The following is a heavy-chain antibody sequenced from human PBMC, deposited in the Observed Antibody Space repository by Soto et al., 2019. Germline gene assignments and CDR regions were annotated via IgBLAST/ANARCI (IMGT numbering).Heavy chain of an antibody. D-gene: IGHD3-22*01. V-gene: IGHV3-23*01. CDR3: AKDNSPYYYDSSGYHTPDAFDI. CDR2: ISGSGGST. Sequence: GGSLRLSCAASGFTFSSYAMSWVRQAPGKGLEWVSAISGSGGSTYYADSVKGRFTISRDNSKNTLYLQMNSLRAEDTAVYYCAKDNSPYYYDSSGYHTPDAFDIWGQGTMVTVSS. J-gene: IGHJ3*02. CDR1: GFTFSSYA.